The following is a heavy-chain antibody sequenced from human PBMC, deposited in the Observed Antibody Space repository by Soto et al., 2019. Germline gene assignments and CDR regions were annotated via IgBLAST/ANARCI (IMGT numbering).Heavy chain of an antibody. V-gene: IGHV4-39*02. CDR3: ARDLRGIQDRYYFDN. D-gene: IGHD5-18*01. Sequence: PSETLSLTCTVSGGSISSSSYYWGWIRQPPGKGLEWIGSIYYSGSTYYNPSLKSRVTISVDTSKNQFSLKLSSVTAADTAIYYCARDLRGIQDRYYFDNWGRGTLVTVSS. CDR2: IYYSGST. J-gene: IGHJ4*02. CDR1: GGSISSSSYY.